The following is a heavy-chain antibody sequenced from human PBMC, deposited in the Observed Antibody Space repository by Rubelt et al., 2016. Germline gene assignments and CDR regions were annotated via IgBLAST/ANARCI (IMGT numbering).Heavy chain of an antibody. J-gene: IGHJ3*02. V-gene: IGHV3-33*08. D-gene: IGHD1-14*01. CDR1: GFMFNYYA. CDR3: ARGGAAGEAFDI. Sequence: VQLVESGGGLVKPGGSLKLSCAASGFMFNYYAMHWVRQAPGKGLEWVAVIWYDGSNKYYADSVKGRFTISRDNSKNMLYLQMNSLRAEDTAVYYCARGGAAGEAFDIWGQGTMVTVSS. CDR2: IWYDGSNK.